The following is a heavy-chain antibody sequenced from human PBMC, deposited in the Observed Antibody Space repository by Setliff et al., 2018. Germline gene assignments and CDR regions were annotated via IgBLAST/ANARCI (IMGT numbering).Heavy chain of an antibody. D-gene: IGHD3-22*01. J-gene: IGHJ4*02. V-gene: IGHV3-30-3*01. CDR2: ISYDGSNK. Sequence: PGGSLRLSCAASGFTFSSYAMHWVRQAPGKGLEWVAAISYDGSNKYYADSVKGRFTISRDNSKNTLYLQMNSLRAEDTAVYYCARELTYYYDSSGVDHWGQGALVTVSS. CDR3: ARELTYYYDSSGVDH. CDR1: GFTFSSYA.